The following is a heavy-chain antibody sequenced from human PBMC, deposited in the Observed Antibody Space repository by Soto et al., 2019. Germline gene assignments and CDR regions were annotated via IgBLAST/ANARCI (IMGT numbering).Heavy chain of an antibody. V-gene: IGHV1-18*01. CDR3: ARVTDYYDSSGPVDY. CDR2: ISAYNGNT. CDR1: CYSFTSNG. D-gene: IGHD3-22*01. Sequence: ASGKVSRKASCYSFTSNGISWVRQAPGQGLEWMGWISAYNGNTNYAQKLQGRVTMTTDTSTSTAYMELRSLRSDDTAVYYCARVTDYYDSSGPVDYWGQGTLVTVSS. J-gene: IGHJ4*02.